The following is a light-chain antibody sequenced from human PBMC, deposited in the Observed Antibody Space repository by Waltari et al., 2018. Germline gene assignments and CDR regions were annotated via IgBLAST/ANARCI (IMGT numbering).Light chain of an antibody. CDR2: GAS. Sequence: EIVFTHSPGTLSLSPGERATPSCRASQSVSRFLAWYQQKPGQAPRLLIYGASTRATGIPDRFSGSGSGTDFSLTISRLEPEDFAVYYCQKYDRLPATFGQGTKVEIK. CDR3: QKYDRLPAT. J-gene: IGKJ1*01. CDR1: QSVSRF. V-gene: IGKV3-20*01.